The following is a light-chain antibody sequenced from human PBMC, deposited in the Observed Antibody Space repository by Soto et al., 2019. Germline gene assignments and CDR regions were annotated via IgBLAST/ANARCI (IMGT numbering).Light chain of an antibody. CDR1: QSISSW. Sequence: DIQMTQSPSTLSSSVGDRVTITCRASQSISSWLAWYQQTPGKAPKLLIYDASSLESGVPSRFSGSGSGTEFTLTISSLQPDDFATYYCQQYNSYWTLGQGTKVDIK. CDR3: QQYNSYWT. J-gene: IGKJ1*01. V-gene: IGKV1-5*01. CDR2: DAS.